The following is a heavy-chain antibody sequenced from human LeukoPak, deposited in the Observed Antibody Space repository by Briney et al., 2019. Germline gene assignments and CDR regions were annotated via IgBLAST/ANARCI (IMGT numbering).Heavy chain of an antibody. D-gene: IGHD2-21*02. CDR3: ARFAYCGGHCWYYFDY. CDR1: GGSISSYY. CDR2: IYYSGST. V-gene: IGHV4-59*01. J-gene: IGHJ4*02. Sequence: SETLSLTCTVSGGSISSYYWSWIRQPPGKGLEWIGYIYYSGSTNYNPSLKSRVTISVDTSKNQFSLKLSSVTAADTAVYYCARFAYCGGHCWYYFDYWGQGTLVTVS.